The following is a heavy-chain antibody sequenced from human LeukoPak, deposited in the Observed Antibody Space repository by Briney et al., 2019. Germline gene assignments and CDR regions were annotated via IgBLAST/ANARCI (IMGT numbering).Heavy chain of an antibody. J-gene: IGHJ4*02. CDR2: IKQDGSEK. D-gene: IGHD3-22*01. CDR1: GFTFSSYW. CDR3: AKDSDSSGYYTFDY. V-gene: IGHV3-7*03. Sequence: GGSLRLSCAASGFTFSSYWMSWVRQAPGKGLEWVANIKQDGSEKYYVDSVKGRFTISRDNAKNSLYLQMNSLRTEDTALYYCAKDSDSSGYYTFDYWGQGTLVTVSS.